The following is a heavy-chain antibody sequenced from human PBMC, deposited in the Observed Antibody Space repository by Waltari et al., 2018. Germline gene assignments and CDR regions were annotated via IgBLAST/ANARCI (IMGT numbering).Heavy chain of an antibody. J-gene: IGHJ3*01. CDR3: ARMIEYRNSWDAFDV. Sequence: QVQLQESGPGLVKPSETLSLPCTVSGCSIRAYYWNWIRQTPGKGLEWIGNIYSDGSTDYNPSLQSRITISIDTSKKEFSLKLSSVTAADTATYYCARMIEYRNSWDAFDVWGQGTMVTVSS. V-gene: IGHV4-4*09. D-gene: IGHD6-6*01. CDR2: IYSDGST. CDR1: GCSIRAYY.